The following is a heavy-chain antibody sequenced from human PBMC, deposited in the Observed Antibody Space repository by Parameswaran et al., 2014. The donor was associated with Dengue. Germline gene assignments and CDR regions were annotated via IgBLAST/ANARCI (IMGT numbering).Heavy chain of an antibody. D-gene: IGHD2-15*01. Sequence: RWIRQPPGKGLEWVSAISGSGGGTYYADSVKGRFTISRDNSDNTLYLQMNSLRAGDTAVYYCAKETPGRGDSIITLDYWGQGTLVTVSS. J-gene: IGHJ4*02. CDR2: ISGSGGGT. CDR3: AKETPGRGDSIITLDY. V-gene: IGHV3-23*01.